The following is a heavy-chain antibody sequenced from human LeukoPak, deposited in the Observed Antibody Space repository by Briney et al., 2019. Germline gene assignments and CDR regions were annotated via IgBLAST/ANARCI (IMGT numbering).Heavy chain of an antibody. CDR3: ARDSFPSGYCSGGSCEWDY. V-gene: IGHV1-18*01. CDR2: ISAYNGNT. J-gene: IGHJ4*02. D-gene: IGHD2-15*01. Sequence: ASVKVSCKASGYTFTSYGISWVRQAPGQGLEWMGWISAYNGNTNYAQKLQGRVTMTTDTSTSTAYMELRSLRSDDTAVYYCARDSFPSGYCSGGSCEWDYWGQGTLVTVSS. CDR1: GYTFTSYG.